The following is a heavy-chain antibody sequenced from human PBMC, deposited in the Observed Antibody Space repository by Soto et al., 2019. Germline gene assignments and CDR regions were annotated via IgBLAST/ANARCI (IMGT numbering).Heavy chain of an antibody. CDR3: ARGGNLEYSSPGGDYYYAMDG. J-gene: IGHJ6*02. Sequence: ASVKVSCKASGSSFSGYYIHWVRQAPGQGLEWMGRSSPNSGSTSYAQKFQDRVTVTWDTSFSTGYMEMSSLTSDDSAMYWCARGGNLEYSSPGGDYYYAMDGWGQGTAVTVSS. D-gene: IGHD4-4*01. CDR2: SSPNSGST. CDR1: GSSFSGYY. V-gene: IGHV1-2*02.